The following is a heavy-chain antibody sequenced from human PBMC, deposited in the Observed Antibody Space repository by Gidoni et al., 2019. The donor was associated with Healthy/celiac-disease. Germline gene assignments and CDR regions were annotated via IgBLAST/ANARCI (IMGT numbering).Heavy chain of an antibody. J-gene: IGHJ4*02. D-gene: IGHD4-17*01. CDR1: GCSISRGGYY. CDR2: IYYSGST. CDR3: ARRKMTTVTLFDY. V-gene: IGHV4-31*03. Sequence: QVQLQESGPGLVKPSQTLSLTCTVSGCSISRGGYYWSWIRQHPGKGLEWIGYIYYSGSTYYNPSLKSRVTISVDTSKNQFSLKLSSVTAADTAVYYCARRKMTTVTLFDYWGQGTLVTVSS.